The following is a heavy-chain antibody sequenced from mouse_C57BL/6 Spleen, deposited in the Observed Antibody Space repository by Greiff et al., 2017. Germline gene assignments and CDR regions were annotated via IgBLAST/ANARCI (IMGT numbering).Heavy chain of an antibody. CDR3: ARGRLPYYFDY. D-gene: IGHD2-2*01. Sequence: EVQLQQSGPELVKPGASVKISCKASGYTFTDYYMNWVKQSHGKSLEWIGDINPNNGGTSYNQKFKGKATLTVDKSSSTAYMERRSLTSEDSAVYYCARGRLPYYFDYWGQGTTLTVSS. V-gene: IGHV1-26*01. CDR1: GYTFTDYY. J-gene: IGHJ2*01. CDR2: INPNNGGT.